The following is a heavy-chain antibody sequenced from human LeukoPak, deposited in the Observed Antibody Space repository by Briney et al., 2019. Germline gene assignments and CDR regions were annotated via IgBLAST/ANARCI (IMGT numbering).Heavy chain of an antibody. J-gene: IGHJ4*02. D-gene: IGHD4-17*01. CDR1: GHTFTNYY. CDR2: ISPTGDSI. CDR3: ARGSVTTDASFDY. V-gene: IGHV1-46*01. Sequence: GASVKVSCKASGHTFTNYYIHWVRQAPGQGLEWMGKISPTGDSISYAQTFQGRVTLTMDTSTITVYMELSSLRSEDTSVYYCARGSVTTDASFDYWGQGTLVTVSS.